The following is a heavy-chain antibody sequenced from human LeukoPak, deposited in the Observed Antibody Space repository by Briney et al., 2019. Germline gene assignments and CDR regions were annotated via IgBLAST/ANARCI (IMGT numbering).Heavy chain of an antibody. CDR3: GGRYCSGGSCSFDY. CDR1: GGSISTSNYY. J-gene: IGHJ4*02. Sequence: SETLSLTCTASGGSISTSNYYWGWIRQPPGEGLEWIGSIYYSGSTYYNPSLKSRVTISVDTSKNQFSLKLSSVTAADTAVYYCGGRYCSGGSCSFDYWGQGTLVAVSS. V-gene: IGHV4-39*01. D-gene: IGHD2-15*01. CDR2: IYYSGST.